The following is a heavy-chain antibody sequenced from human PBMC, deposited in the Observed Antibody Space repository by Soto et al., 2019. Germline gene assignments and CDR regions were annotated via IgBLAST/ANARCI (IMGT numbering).Heavy chain of an antibody. CDR1: GGSISSSSYY. D-gene: IGHD3-3*01. Sequence: SETLSLTCTVSGGSISSSSYYWGWIRQPPGKGLEWIGSIYCSGSTYYNPSLKSRVTISVDTSKNQFSLKLSSVTAADTAVYYCARQDDFWSGYKPNWFDPWGQGTLVTVSS. CDR3: ARQDDFWSGYKPNWFDP. CDR2: IYCSGST. V-gene: IGHV4-39*01. J-gene: IGHJ5*02.